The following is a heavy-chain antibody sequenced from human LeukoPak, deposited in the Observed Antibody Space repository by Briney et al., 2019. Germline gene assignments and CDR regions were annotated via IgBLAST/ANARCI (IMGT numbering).Heavy chain of an antibody. J-gene: IGHJ6*03. D-gene: IGHD6-25*01. V-gene: IGHV3-23*01. Sequence: GGSLRPSCAASGFTFSSYAMSWVRQAPGKGPEWVSTISIDGGRTYYADSVKGRFTVSRDTSKNTLYLQMNSLRAEDTAVYYCARKGIGSSRYQNMDVWGKGTTVTVSS. CDR2: ISIDGGRT. CDR3: ARKGIGSSRYQNMDV. CDR1: GFTFSSYA.